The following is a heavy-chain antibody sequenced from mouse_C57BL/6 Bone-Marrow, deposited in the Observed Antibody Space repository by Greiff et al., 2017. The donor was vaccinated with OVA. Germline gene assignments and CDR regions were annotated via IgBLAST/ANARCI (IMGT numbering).Heavy chain of an antibody. CDR3: AKSEELHAWFAY. V-gene: IGHV2-3*01. Sequence: VKLMESGPGLVAPSQCLSITCTVSGFSFNSYGVSWVRQSPGKGLEWLGVIWGDGSTNDHPALISRLSISKDNSKSQVFLNLNSLQTDDTATYYCAKSEELHAWFAYWGQGTLVTVSA. J-gene: IGHJ3*01. D-gene: IGHD2-12*01. CDR1: GFSFNSYG. CDR2: IWGDGST.